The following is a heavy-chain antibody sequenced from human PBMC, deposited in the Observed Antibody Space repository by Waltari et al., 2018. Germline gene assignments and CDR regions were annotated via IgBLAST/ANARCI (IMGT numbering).Heavy chain of an antibody. V-gene: IGHV1-69*04. CDR3: ARDSPPVRFDP. CDR1: VGTFSSYA. Sequence: QVQLVQSEAEVKKPGSSVKVSCKASVGTFSSYAISWVRQAPGQVLEWMGGIIPILGIANYAQKFQGRVTIPADESTSPAYMELSSLRSEDTAVYYCARDSPPVRFDPWGQGTLVTVSS. J-gene: IGHJ5*02. CDR2: IIPILGIA.